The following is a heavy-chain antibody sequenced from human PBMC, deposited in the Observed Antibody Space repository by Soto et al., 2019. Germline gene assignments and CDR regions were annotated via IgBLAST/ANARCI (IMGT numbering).Heavy chain of an antibody. CDR2: ISYSGTT. V-gene: IGHV4-30-4*01. CDR3: ARGRGYSYGLDP. J-gene: IGHJ5*02. CDR1: GDSISSNTNY. D-gene: IGHD5-18*01. Sequence: SETLSLTCTVSGDSISSNTNYWSWIRQPPGGGLEWIGFISYSGTTSYSPSLKSRVAISLDTSKNQFSLSLSSVTATDTAVYYCARGRGYSYGLDPWGQGTLVTSPQ.